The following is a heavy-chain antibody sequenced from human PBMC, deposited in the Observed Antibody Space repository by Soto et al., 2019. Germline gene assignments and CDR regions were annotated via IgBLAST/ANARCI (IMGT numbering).Heavy chain of an antibody. D-gene: IGHD3-16*01. CDR3: AKEPEEGAYGDY. Sequence: EVQLLESGGGLVQPGGSLRLSCAASGFIFTNFAMSWVRQAPGEGLEWVSAITRDGTIYYTDSVKGRFTISRDNSKNTVYLQMNSLRVEDTAVYYWAKEPEEGAYGDYWGQGTLVTVSS. J-gene: IGHJ4*02. V-gene: IGHV3-23*01. CDR2: ITRDGTI. CDR1: GFIFTNFA.